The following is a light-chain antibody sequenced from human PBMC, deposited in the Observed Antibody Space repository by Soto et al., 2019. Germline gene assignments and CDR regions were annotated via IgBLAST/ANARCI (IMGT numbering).Light chain of an antibody. CDR3: QHFNSYPWT. Sequence: EIVMTQSPATLSVSPGERVTLSCRASQDIRSSLAWYQQKPGQAPRLLIYGASTRATSFPARFSGSGSGTEFTLTISSLQPDDFATYYCQHFNSYPWTFGQGTKVDIK. CDR1: QDIRSS. CDR2: GAS. J-gene: IGKJ1*01. V-gene: IGKV3-15*01.